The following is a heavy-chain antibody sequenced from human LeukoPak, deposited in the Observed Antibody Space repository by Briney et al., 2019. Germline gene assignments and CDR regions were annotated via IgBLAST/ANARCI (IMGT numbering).Heavy chain of an antibody. Sequence: SETLSLTCTVSGGSISSSSYYWGWIRQPPGKGLEWIGSIYYSGSTYYNPSLKSRVTISVDTSKNQFSLKLSSVTAADTAVYYCARRATIEVRGAFDIWGQGTMVTVSS. D-gene: IGHD3-10*01. V-gene: IGHV4-39*01. CDR3: ARRATIEVRGAFDI. J-gene: IGHJ3*02. CDR2: IYYSGST. CDR1: GGSISSSSYY.